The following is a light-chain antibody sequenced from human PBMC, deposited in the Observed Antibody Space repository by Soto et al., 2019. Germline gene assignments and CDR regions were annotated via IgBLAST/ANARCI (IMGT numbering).Light chain of an antibody. CDR3: QQYNNWPWT. J-gene: IGKJ1*01. CDR2: AAS. V-gene: IGKV3-15*01. CDR1: QSVSSH. Sequence: DIVMTQSPATLSKSPGGRVTVSCRASQSVSSHVAWYQQRPGQAPRLLINAASFRATGIPDRISGSGSGTEFTLTISSLQSEDFAVYYCQQYNNWPWTFGPGTKVEI.